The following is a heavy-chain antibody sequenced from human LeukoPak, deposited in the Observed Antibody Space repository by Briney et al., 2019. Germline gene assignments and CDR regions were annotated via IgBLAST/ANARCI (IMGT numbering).Heavy chain of an antibody. Sequence: SGTLSLTCTVSGGSISSSSYYWGWIRQPPGKGLEWIGSIYYSGSTYYNPSLKSRVTISVDTSKNQFSLKLSSVTAADTAVYYCARVCHSSGWYRDAFDIWGQGTMVTVSS. V-gene: IGHV4-39*07. CDR1: GGSISSSSYY. J-gene: IGHJ3*02. CDR3: ARVCHSSGWYRDAFDI. D-gene: IGHD6-19*01. CDR2: IYYSGST.